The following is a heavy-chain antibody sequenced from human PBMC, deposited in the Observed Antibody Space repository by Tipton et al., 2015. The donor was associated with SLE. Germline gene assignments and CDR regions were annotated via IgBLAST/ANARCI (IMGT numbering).Heavy chain of an antibody. Sequence: GLVKPSETLSLTCAVYGGSFSGYYWSWIRQPPGKGLEWIGEINHSGSTNYNPSLKSRVTISVDTSKNQFSLKLSSVTAADTAVYYCARESGWSGDYWGQGTLVTVSS. J-gene: IGHJ4*02. CDR2: INHSGST. CDR1: GGSFSGYY. V-gene: IGHV4-34*01. CDR3: ARESGWSGDY. D-gene: IGHD6-19*01.